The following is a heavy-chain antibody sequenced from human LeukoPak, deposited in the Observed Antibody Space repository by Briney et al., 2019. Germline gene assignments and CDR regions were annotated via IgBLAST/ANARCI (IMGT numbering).Heavy chain of an antibody. Sequence: SETLSLTCTVSGGSMSPYHWGWIRQPPGKGLEWTGYIYYSGSTNYNPSLKSRVTISVDTSKNQFSLKLSSVTAADTAVYYCARLGGSYYDILTGYGEQYYFDYWGQGTLVTVSS. CDR2: IYYSGST. V-gene: IGHV4-59*08. CDR3: ARLGGSYYDILTGYGEQYYFDY. CDR1: GGSMSPYH. D-gene: IGHD3-9*01. J-gene: IGHJ4*02.